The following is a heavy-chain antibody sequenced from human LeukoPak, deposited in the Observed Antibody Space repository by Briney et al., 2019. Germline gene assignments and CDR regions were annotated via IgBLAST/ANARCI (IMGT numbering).Heavy chain of an antibody. CDR1: GGSISSSSYY. CDR3: ARTYVWGIILLPFDY. CDR2: IYYSENT. V-gene: IGHV4-39*07. Sequence: PSETLSLTCTVSGGSISSSSYYWGWIRQPPGKGLEWIGSIYYSENTYYNPSLKSRVTISVDTSKNQFSLKLSSVTAADTAVYYCARTYVWGIILLPFDYWGQGTLVTVSS. D-gene: IGHD3-16*01. J-gene: IGHJ4*02.